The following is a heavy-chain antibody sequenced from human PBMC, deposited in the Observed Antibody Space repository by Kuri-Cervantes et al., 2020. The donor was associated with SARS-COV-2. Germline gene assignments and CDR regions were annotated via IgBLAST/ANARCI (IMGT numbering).Heavy chain of an antibody. J-gene: IGHJ4*02. Sequence: GESLKISCAASGFTFSSHWMHWVRQAPGKGLVWVSRINSDGSSTSYADSVKGRFTISRDNAKNTLYLQMNSLRAEDTAVYYCARGREDTYYDFWSGYLIGYWGQGTLVTVSS. D-gene: IGHD3-3*01. CDR1: GFTFSSHW. CDR2: INSDGSST. V-gene: IGHV3-74*01. CDR3: ARGREDTYYDFWSGYLIGY.